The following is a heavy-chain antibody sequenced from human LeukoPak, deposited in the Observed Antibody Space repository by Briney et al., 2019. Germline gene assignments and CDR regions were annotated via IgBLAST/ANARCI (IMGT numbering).Heavy chain of an antibody. Sequence: GGSLRLSCAASGFTFRNYAMDWVRQAPGKGLEWVAVTSSDLNVKLYADSVKGRFTISRDNSRSTLYLQMNSLRPEDTAIYYCAREGYYGSGSPPSLYFDYWGQGTLVTVSS. J-gene: IGHJ4*02. CDR3: AREGYYGSGSPPSLYFDY. V-gene: IGHV3-30*03. D-gene: IGHD3-10*01. CDR2: TSSDLNVK. CDR1: GFTFRNYA.